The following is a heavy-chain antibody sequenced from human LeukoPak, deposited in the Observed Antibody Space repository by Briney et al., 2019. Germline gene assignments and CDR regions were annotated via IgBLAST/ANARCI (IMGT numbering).Heavy chain of an antibody. V-gene: IGHV1-2*02. CDR3: ARAEYYYGSGSPLDY. J-gene: IGHJ4*02. Sequence: ASVNVSCKASGYTFTGYYMHWVRQAPGQGLEWMGWINPNSGGTNYAQKFQGRVTMTRDTSISTAYMELSRLRSDDTAVYYCARAEYYYGSGSPLDYWGQGTLVTVSS. CDR2: INPNSGGT. D-gene: IGHD3-10*01. CDR1: GYTFTGYY.